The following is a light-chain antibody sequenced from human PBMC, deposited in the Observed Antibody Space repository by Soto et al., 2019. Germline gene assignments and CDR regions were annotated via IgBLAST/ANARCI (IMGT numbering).Light chain of an antibody. CDR2: GAS. CDR1: QSVSSNF. CDR3: QQYGSSGT. Sequence: VLTQSPGTLSLSPGERATLSCRASQSVSSNFLAWYQEKPGQAPRLLIYGASSRATGIPDRFSGSGSGTDFTLTISRLEPEDFAVYYCQQYGSSGTFGQGTKVDI. J-gene: IGKJ1*01. V-gene: IGKV3-20*01.